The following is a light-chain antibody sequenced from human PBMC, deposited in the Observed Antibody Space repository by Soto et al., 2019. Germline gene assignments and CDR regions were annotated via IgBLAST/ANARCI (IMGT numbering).Light chain of an antibody. CDR2: GAS. V-gene: IGKV3-20*01. Sequence: EIVLTQSPGTLSLSPGERATLSCRAGQSVRSSYLAWYQQKPSQAPRLLIYGASSRATGIPDRFSGSGSGTDFTLTISRLEPEDFAVYYCQQYGSSPMYTFGQGTKLEIK. J-gene: IGKJ2*01. CDR1: QSVRSSY. CDR3: QQYGSSPMYT.